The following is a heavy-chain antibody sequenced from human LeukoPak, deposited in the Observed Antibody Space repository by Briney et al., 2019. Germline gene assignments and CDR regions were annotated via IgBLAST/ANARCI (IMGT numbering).Heavy chain of an antibody. CDR2: ISAYNGNT. Sequence: GASVKVSCKASGGTFSSYAISWVRQAPGQGLEWMGWISAYNGNTNYAQKLQGRVTMTTDTSTSTAYMELRSLRSDDTAVYYCARGLGYCSGGSCWGAAFDIWGQGTMVTVSS. CDR1: GGTFSSYA. V-gene: IGHV1-18*01. D-gene: IGHD2-15*01. CDR3: ARGLGYCSGGSCWGAAFDI. J-gene: IGHJ3*02.